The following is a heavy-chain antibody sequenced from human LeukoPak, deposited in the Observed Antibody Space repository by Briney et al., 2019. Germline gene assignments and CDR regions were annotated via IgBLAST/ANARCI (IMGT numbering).Heavy chain of an antibody. Sequence: ASVKVSCKASGYTFTSYDINWVRQATGQGLERMGWMNPNSGNTGYAQKFQGRGTMTRNTSISTAYMELSSLRSEDTAVYYCARGLRSGGLLWFREFMPPGIGHNYYYYYMDVWGKGTTVTVSS. D-gene: IGHD3-10*01. V-gene: IGHV1-8*01. CDR2: MNPNSGNT. CDR1: GYTFTSYD. J-gene: IGHJ6*03. CDR3: ARGLRSGGLLWFREFMPPGIGHNYYYYYMDV.